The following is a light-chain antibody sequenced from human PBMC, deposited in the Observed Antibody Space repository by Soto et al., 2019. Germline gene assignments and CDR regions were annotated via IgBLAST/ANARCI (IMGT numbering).Light chain of an antibody. V-gene: IGKV2-30*01. J-gene: IGKJ3*01. CDR3: MQGTHPFT. CDR2: KVS. CDR1: QSLVYSDGNTY. Sequence: DVVMTQSPLSLPVTLGQPASISCRSSQSLVYSDGNTYLNWFQQRPGQSPRRLIYKVSNRDSGVPDRFSGRGSGTDFTLKISRVEAEDVGVYYCMQGTHPFTFGPGTKVDIK.